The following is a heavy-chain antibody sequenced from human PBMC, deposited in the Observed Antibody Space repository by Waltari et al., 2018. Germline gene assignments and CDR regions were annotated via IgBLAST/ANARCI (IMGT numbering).Heavy chain of an antibody. CDR2: INPYSGGT. V-gene: IGHV1-2*02. D-gene: IGHD3-16*02. CDR1: GYTFTGYY. J-gene: IGHJ4*02. CDR3: ARSSYEYVWGSYRQCDY. Sequence: QVQLVQSGAEVKKPGASVKVSCKASGYTFTGYYMHWVRQAPGQGLEWMGGINPYSGGTNYSQKFQGRVTMTRDTSISTAYMGLSRLRSDDTAVYYCARSSYEYVWGSYRQCDYWGQGTLVTVSS.